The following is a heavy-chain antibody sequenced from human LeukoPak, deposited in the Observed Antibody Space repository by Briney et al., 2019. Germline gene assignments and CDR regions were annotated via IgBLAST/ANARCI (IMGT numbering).Heavy chain of an antibody. J-gene: IGHJ4*02. CDR3: ASYSCTQAKYYLLYY. Sequence: GGSLRLSCAVSGVSFSSYSMTWVRLAPGKGLEWVALIKQGGSETYYVDSVKGRFTVSRDNAKNSLYLQMNSLRDEDTAVYHCASYSCTQAKYYLLYYGGGGPGVTVSA. CDR2: IKQGGSET. V-gene: IGHV3-7*01. CDR1: GVSFSSYS. D-gene: IGHD2-8*01.